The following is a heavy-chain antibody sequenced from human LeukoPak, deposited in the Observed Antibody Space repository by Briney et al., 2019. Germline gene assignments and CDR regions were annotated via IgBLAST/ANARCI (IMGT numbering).Heavy chain of an antibody. Sequence: SETRSLTCAVSSYSISRGYYWGWIRQSPGKGLEWIGSIYHSGSTYYNPSLRSRVTISVDTSKNQFSLKVRSVTAADTALYYCARLTDDYITLWGQGTLVTVSS. CDR3: ARLTDDYITL. V-gene: IGHV4-38-2*01. J-gene: IGHJ4*02. D-gene: IGHD3-3*01. CDR2: IYHSGST. CDR1: SYSISRGYY.